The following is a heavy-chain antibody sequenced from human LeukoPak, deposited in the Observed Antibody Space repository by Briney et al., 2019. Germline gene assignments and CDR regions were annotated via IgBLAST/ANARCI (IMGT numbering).Heavy chain of an antibody. J-gene: IGHJ4*02. D-gene: IGHD1-26*01. CDR1: GFIFSECA. Sequence: PAGSLTLSCEGSGFIFSECAIHWVRQASGKGLEWVGRIDTRGKGSATAYAASVRGRFTLSRDDSKSTAYLQMSSLKTEDTAAYFCTRDGGSWSHLDYWGQGVLVTVSS. CDR2: IDTRGKGSAT. V-gene: IGHV3-73*01. CDR3: TRDGGSWSHLDY.